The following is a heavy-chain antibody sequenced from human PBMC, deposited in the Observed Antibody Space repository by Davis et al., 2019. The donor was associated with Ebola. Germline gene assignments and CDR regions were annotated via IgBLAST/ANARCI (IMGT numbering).Heavy chain of an antibody. Sequence: PGGSLRLSCAASGFTLSSYEMNWVRQAPGKGLEWVSYVSIGDSIIYYADSVKGRFTISRDNAKNSLYLQMNSLRAEDTAVYYCVRISEEWLVPFDYWGQGTLLTVSS. D-gene: IGHD6-19*01. V-gene: IGHV3-48*03. CDR3: VRISEEWLVPFDY. CDR1: GFTLSSYE. CDR2: VSIGDSII. J-gene: IGHJ4*02.